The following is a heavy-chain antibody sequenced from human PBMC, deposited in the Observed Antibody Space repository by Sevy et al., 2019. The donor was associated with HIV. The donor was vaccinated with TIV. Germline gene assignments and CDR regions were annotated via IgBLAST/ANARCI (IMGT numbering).Heavy chain of an antibody. CDR3: AGRRYDSSGSFDALDI. D-gene: IGHD3-22*01. Sequence: GGSLRLSCKPSGLTFTSYAMNWVRQAPGKGLEWISTIYGSGGVTYYADSVKGRFTISRDKSKNTLYLQMNSLRTEDTALYYCAGRRYDSSGSFDALDIWGQWTMVTVSS. V-gene: IGHV3-23*01. CDR1: GLTFTSYA. CDR2: IYGSGGVT. J-gene: IGHJ3*02.